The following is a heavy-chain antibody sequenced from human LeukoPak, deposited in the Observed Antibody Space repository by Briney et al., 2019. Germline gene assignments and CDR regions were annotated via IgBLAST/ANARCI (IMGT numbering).Heavy chain of an antibody. CDR3: AKAYGSGSYYLDAFDI. CDR1: GFTFDDYA. CDR2: ICWNSGSI. J-gene: IGHJ3*02. D-gene: IGHD3-10*01. V-gene: IGHV3-9*01. Sequence: GRSLRLSCAASGFTFDDYAMHWVRQAPGKGLEWVSGICWNSGSIGYADSVKGRFTISRDNAKNSLYLQMNSLRAEDTALYYCAKAYGSGSYYLDAFDIWGQGTMVTVSS.